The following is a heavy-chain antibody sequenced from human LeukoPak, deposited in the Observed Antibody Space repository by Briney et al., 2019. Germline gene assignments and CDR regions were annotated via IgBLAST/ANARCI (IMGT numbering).Heavy chain of an antibody. V-gene: IGHV3-74*01. Sequence: PGGSLRLSCAASGFTFSSYWMHWVRQAPGKWLVWVSRINSDGSSTSYADSVKGRFTISRDNAKNTLYLQMNSLRAEDTAVYYCASATEVWFGELWPPDYWGQGTLVTVSS. D-gene: IGHD3-10*01. CDR3: ASATEVWFGELWPPDY. J-gene: IGHJ4*02. CDR1: GFTFSSYW. CDR2: INSDGSST.